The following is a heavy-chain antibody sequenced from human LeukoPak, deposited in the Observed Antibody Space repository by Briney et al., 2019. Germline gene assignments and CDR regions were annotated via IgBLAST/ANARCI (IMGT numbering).Heavy chain of an antibody. Sequence: LGGSLRLSCAASGFTFSTYAMSWVRQIPGKGLEWVSAISGSDDGTYYADSVKGRFTISRDNSRNTLYLQMNTLRAEDTAVYFCAKSPVSSCRGSFCYPFDYWGQGNLVTVSS. CDR2: ISGSDDGT. J-gene: IGHJ4*02. CDR3: AKSPVSSCRGSFCYPFDY. D-gene: IGHD2-15*01. CDR1: GFTFSTYA. V-gene: IGHV3-23*01.